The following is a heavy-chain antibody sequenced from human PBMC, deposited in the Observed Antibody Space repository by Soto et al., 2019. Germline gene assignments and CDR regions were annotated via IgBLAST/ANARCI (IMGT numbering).Heavy chain of an antibody. CDR2: IIPIFGTA. D-gene: IGHD2-2*01. J-gene: IGHJ4*02. V-gene: IGHV1-69*13. Sequence: GASVKVSCKASGGTFSSYAISWVRQAPGQGLEWMGGIIPIFGTANYAQKFQGRVTITADESTSTAYMELSSLRSEDTAVYYCARWGDCSSTSCPYDYWGQGTLVTVSS. CDR3: ARWGDCSSTSCPYDY. CDR1: GGTFSSYA.